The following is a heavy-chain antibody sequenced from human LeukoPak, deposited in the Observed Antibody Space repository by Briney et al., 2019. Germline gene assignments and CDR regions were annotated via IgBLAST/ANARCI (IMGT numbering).Heavy chain of an antibody. CDR3: ARGGPRYCSGGSCPNTYYCYGMDV. CDR1: GGSFSGYY. CDR2: INHSGST. D-gene: IGHD2-15*01. J-gene: IGHJ6*02. V-gene: IGHV4-34*01. Sequence: PSETLSLTCAVYGGSFSGYYWSWIRQPPGKGLEWIGEINHSGSTNYNPSLKSRVTISVDTSKNQFSLKLSSVTAADTAVYYCARGGPRYCSGGSCPNTYYCYGMDVRGQGTTVTVSS.